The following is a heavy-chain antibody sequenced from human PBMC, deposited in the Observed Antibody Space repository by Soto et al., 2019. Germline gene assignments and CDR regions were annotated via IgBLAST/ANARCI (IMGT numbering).Heavy chain of an antibody. Sequence: SVKVSCKASGGTSSSYAISWVRQAPGQGLEWMGGIIPIFGTANYAQKFQGRVTITADESTSTAYMELSSLRSEDTAVYYCARDPGIAARTDYWGQGTLVTVSS. CDR3: ARDPGIAARTDY. D-gene: IGHD6-6*01. V-gene: IGHV1-69*13. J-gene: IGHJ4*02. CDR1: GGTSSSYA. CDR2: IIPIFGTA.